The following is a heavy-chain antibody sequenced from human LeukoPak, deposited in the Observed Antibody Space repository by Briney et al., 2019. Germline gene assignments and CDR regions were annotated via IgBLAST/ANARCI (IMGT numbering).Heavy chain of an antibody. CDR1: AYTFSNYG. Sequence: ASVKVSRKASAYTFSNYGFNWVRQAPGQGLEWMGWISAYNGNTKYAQKLQGRFTMTTDTSTSTAYMELRSLTSDDTAVYYCARDLDASGSYYTDSWGQGTLVTVSS. J-gene: IGHJ4*02. V-gene: IGHV1-18*01. CDR2: ISAYNGNT. D-gene: IGHD3-10*01. CDR3: ARDLDASGSYYTDS.